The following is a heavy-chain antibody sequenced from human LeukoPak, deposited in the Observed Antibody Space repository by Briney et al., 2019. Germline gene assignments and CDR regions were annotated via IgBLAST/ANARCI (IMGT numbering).Heavy chain of an antibody. V-gene: IGHV3-21*01. D-gene: IGHD6-13*01. CDR2: ISSSSSYI. CDR3: ARVSAAGFDY. Sequence: GGSLRLSCAASGFTFSSYSMNWVRQAPGKGLEWVSSISSSSSYIYYAGSVKGRFTISRDNAKNSLYLQMNSLRAEDTAVYYCARVSAAGFDYWGQGTLVTVSS. CDR1: GFTFSSYS. J-gene: IGHJ4*02.